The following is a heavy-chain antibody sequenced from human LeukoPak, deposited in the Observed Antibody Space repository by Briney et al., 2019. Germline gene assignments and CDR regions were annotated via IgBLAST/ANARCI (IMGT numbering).Heavy chain of an antibody. V-gene: IGHV1-69*06. J-gene: IGHJ4*02. CDR3: ARDRGEDILTGYYDY. Sequence: SVKVSCRASGGTFSSYAISWVRQAPGQGLEWMGGIIPIFGTANYAQKFQGRVTITADKSTSTAYMELSSLRSEDTAVYYCARDRGEDILTGYYDYWGQGTLVTVSS. CDR1: GGTFSSYA. CDR2: IIPIFGTA. D-gene: IGHD3-9*01.